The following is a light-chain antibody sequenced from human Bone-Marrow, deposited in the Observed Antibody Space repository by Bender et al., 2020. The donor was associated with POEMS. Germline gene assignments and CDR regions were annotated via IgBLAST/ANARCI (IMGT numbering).Light chain of an antibody. CDR3: SSYTSTSTRV. CDR1: SSHISAFNY. Sequence: QSALTQPASVSGSPGQSITISCTGASSHISAFNYVSWYQQHPGRAPKLLIYDVSHRPSGVSNRFSGSKSGNTASLTISGLQAQDEADYYYSSYTSTSTRVFGGGTKVTVL. CDR2: DVS. V-gene: IGLV2-14*03. J-gene: IGLJ2*01.